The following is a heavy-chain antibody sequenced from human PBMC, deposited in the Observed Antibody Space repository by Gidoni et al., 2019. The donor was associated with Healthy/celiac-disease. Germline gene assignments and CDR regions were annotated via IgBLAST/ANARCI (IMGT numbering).Heavy chain of an antibody. J-gene: IGHJ4*02. CDR2: IYYSGST. Sequence: QLQLQESGPGLVKPSETLSLTCTVSGGSISSSSYYWGWIRQPPGKGLEWIGSIYYSGSTYYNPSLKSRVTISVDTSKNQFSLKLSSVTAADTAVYYCARHDFWSGYLNVFDYWGQGTLVTVSS. V-gene: IGHV4-39*01. CDR3: ARHDFWSGYLNVFDY. D-gene: IGHD3-3*01. CDR1: GGSISSSSYY.